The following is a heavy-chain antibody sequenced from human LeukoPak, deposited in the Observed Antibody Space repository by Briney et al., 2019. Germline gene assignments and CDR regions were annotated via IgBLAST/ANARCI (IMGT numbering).Heavy chain of an antibody. CDR3: ARVPRMYSSGWGCQDAFDI. V-gene: IGHV1-18*01. CDR1: GYTFTSYS. D-gene: IGHD6-19*01. CDR2: ISSYTGST. J-gene: IGHJ3*02. Sequence: ASVKVSCKASGYTFTSYSINWVRQAPGQGLEWVGWISSYTGSTNYAQKLQGRVTMTTDTSTSTAYMELRSLRSDDTAVYYCARVPRMYSSGWGCQDAFDIWGQGTMVTVSS.